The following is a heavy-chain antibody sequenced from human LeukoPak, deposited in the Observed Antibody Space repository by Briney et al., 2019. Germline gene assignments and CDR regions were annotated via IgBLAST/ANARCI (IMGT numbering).Heavy chain of an antibody. CDR2: VFYSGSS. D-gene: IGHD6-13*01. J-gene: IGHJ4*02. V-gene: IGHV4-59*01. CDR3: ARDLGSSTPSGY. Sequence: SETLSLTCTVSGGSISSYYWSWIRQPPGKGLEWIGYVFYSGSSNYNPSLKSRVTISVDTSKNQFSLKLSSVTAADTAVYYCARDLGSSTPSGYWGQGTLVTVSS. CDR1: GGSISSYY.